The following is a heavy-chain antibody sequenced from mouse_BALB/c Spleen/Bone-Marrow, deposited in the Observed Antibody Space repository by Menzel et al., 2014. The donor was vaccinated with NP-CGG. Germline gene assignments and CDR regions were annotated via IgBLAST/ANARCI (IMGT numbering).Heavy chain of an antibody. Sequence: EVQLVESGGGLVQPGGPLRLSCATSGFTFTDYYMSWVRQPPGKALEWLGFIRSKANGYTTEYSASVKGRFTISRDNSQSILYLQMNTLRAEDSATYYCARDRRYDLAWFAYWGQGTLVTVSA. J-gene: IGHJ3*01. CDR3: ARDRRYDLAWFAY. CDR1: GFTFTDYY. D-gene: IGHD2-14*01. V-gene: IGHV7-3*02. CDR2: IRSKANGYTT.